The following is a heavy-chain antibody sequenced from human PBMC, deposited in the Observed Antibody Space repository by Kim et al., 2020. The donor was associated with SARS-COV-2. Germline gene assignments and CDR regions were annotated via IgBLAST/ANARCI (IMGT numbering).Heavy chain of an antibody. Sequence: AGPVKGRFTISRDNSKNKMDLQLNSLIAEDTAVYYCARTLVLSGYYGMDVWGQGTTVTVSS. D-gene: IGHD3-10*01. J-gene: IGHJ6*02. CDR3: ARTLVLSGYYGMDV. V-gene: IGHV3-33*01.